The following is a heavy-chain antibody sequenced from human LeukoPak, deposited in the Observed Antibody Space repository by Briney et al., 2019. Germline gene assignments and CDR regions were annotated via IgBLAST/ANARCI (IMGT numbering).Heavy chain of an antibody. J-gene: IGHJ4*02. D-gene: IGHD2-2*02. V-gene: IGHV3-30-3*01. CDR2: ISYDGSNK. Sequence: GGSLRLSCAASGFTFSSYAMHWVRQAPGKGLEWVAVISYDGSNKYYADSVKGRFTISRDNSKNTLYLQMNSLRAEDTAVYYCARGLQLIVVVPAAIQGYWGQGTLVTVSS. CDR3: ARGLQLIVVVPAAIQGY. CDR1: GFTFSSYA.